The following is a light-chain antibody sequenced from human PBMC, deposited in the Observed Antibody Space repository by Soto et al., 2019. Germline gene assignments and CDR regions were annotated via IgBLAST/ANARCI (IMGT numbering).Light chain of an antibody. CDR2: DAS. V-gene: IGKV1-5*01. CDR3: QQYNSSPLT. Sequence: DIQMTQSPSTLSASVGDRVTITCRANQSLSNWLAWYQQRPGKAPNLLIYDASSLQSGVPSRFSGSGYGREFTLTISNLQPDDFATYYCQQYNSSPLTFGGGTKVEIK. CDR1: QSLSNW. J-gene: IGKJ4*01.